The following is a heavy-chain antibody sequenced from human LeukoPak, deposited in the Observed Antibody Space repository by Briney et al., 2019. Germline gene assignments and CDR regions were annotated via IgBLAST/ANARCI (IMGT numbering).Heavy chain of an antibody. J-gene: IGHJ4*02. CDR1: GYTFTGYY. CDR3: ARNQASGLDY. V-gene: IGHV1-2*02. D-gene: IGHD3-10*01. CDR2: INPNSGGT. Sequence: EASVKVSCKASGYTFTGYYLHWVRQAPGQGLEWMGWINPNSGGTSYAQNFQGRVTMTRDMSTSTVYMELSSLRSDDTAVYYCARNQASGLDYRGQGTLVTVSS.